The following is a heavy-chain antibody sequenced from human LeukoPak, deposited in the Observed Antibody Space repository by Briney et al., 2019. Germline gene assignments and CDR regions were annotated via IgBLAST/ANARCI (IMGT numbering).Heavy chain of an antibody. V-gene: IGHV3-30*03. D-gene: IGHD2-2*01. CDR2: ISYEGSKQ. CDR3: ARDWDCSSTSCYHPYYFDY. Sequence: GGSLRLSCAASGFTFSSYSMNWVRQAPGKGLVWLAVISYEGSKQYYADSVKGRFTISRDNAKNSLYLQMNSLRAEDTAVYYCARDWDCSSTSCYHPYYFDYWGQGTLVTVSS. J-gene: IGHJ4*02. CDR1: GFTFSSYS.